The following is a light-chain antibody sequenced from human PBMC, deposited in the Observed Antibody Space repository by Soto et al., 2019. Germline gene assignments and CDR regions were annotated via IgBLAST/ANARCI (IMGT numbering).Light chain of an antibody. CDR2: GNT. CDR3: QTYDNSLNDGV. CDR1: SSNVGAVSD. V-gene: IGLV1-40*01. J-gene: IGLJ3*02. Sequence: QSVLTQPPSVSGAPGQRVTISCTGSSSNVGAVSDVHWYQQLPGTAPKLLIFGNTNRPSGVPDRFSGSKSGASASLTITGLQAEDEADYHCQTYDNSLNDGVFGGGTKLTVL.